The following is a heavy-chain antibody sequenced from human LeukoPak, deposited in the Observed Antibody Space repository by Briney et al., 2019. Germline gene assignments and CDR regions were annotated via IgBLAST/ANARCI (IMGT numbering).Heavy chain of an antibody. Sequence: ASVKVSCKASGYTFTSYDINWVRQATGQGLEWMGWMNPNSGNTGYAQKFQGRVTMTRNTSTSTAYMELSSLRSEDTAVYYCARRKAASYGEYYYGMDVWGQGTTVTVSS. J-gene: IGHJ6*02. V-gene: IGHV1-8*01. D-gene: IGHD1-26*01. CDR3: ARRKAASYGEYYYGMDV. CDR2: MNPNSGNT. CDR1: GYTFTSYD.